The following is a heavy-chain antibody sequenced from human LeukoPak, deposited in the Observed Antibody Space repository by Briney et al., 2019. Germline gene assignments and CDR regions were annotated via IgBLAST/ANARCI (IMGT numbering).Heavy chain of an antibody. CDR1: GFTFSSYS. CDR3: AKDLSPGYSSGWYGTPIDY. V-gene: IGHV3-21*04. CDR2: ISSSSSYI. D-gene: IGHD6-19*01. J-gene: IGHJ4*02. Sequence: KPGGSLRLSCAASGFTFSSYSMNWVRQAPGKGLEWVSSISSSSSYIYYADSVKGRFTISRDNAKNSLYLQMNSLRAEDTAVYYCAKDLSPGYSSGWYGTPIDYWGQGTLVTVSS.